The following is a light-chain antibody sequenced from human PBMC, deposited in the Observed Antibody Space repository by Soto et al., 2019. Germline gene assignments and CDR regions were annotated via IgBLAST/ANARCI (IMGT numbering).Light chain of an antibody. CDR1: QSVSSSY. Sequence: EIVLTQSPGTLSLSPEERATLSCRASQSVSSSYLAWYQQKPGQAPRLLIYGASSRATGIPDRFSGSGSGTDFTLTISRLEPEDFAVYYCQQYGSSPPDTFGQGTKLEIK. CDR2: GAS. CDR3: QQYGSSPPDT. J-gene: IGKJ2*01. V-gene: IGKV3-20*01.